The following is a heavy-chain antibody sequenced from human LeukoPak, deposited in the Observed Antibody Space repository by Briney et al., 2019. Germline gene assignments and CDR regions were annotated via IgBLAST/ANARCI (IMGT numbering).Heavy chain of an antibody. CDR1: GGSISSGGYY. CDR3: ARDVAAADRIYYYYGMDV. CDR2: IYYSGST. J-gene: IGHJ6*02. D-gene: IGHD6-13*01. Sequence: NASETLSLTCTVSGGSISSGGYYWSWIRQPPGKGLEWIGYIYYSGSTNYNPSLKSRVTISVDTSKNQFSLKLSSVTAADTAVYYCARDVAAADRIYYYYGMDVWGQGTTVTVSS. V-gene: IGHV4-61*08.